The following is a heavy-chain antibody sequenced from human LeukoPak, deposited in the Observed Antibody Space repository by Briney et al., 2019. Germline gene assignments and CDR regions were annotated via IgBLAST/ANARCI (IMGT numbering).Heavy chain of an antibody. V-gene: IGHV3-9*01. CDR3: AKANVLLSHFDI. CDR2: ISWHSGTI. Sequence: GGSLRLSCVASGFTFDNYAMHWVRQAPGKDLEWVSGISWHSGTIGYADSMKGRFTISRDNAKNSLYLQMNSLRAEDTALYYCAKANVLLSHFDIWGQGTMVTVSS. CDR1: GFTFDNYA. D-gene: IGHD3-10*01. J-gene: IGHJ3*02.